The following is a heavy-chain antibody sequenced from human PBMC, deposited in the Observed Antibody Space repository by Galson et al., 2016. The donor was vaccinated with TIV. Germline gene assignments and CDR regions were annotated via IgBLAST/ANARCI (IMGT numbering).Heavy chain of an antibody. CDR3: AKVKIGGANNMVFDS. CDR1: EFTFSTYA. Sequence: SLRLSCAASEFTFSTYALSWVRQAPGTGLEWVSAITGTTGDTSYTDSVHGRFTTSRDISNNTLFLQMNSLRAEDSAMEYCAKVKIGGANNMVFDSWGQGTLVTVSS. D-gene: IGHD4/OR15-4a*01. J-gene: IGHJ5*01. V-gene: IGHV3-23*01. CDR2: ITGTTGDT.